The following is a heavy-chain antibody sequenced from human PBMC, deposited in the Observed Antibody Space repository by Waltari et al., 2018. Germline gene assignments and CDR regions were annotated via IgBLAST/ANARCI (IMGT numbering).Heavy chain of an antibody. J-gene: IGHJ6*03. CDR3: ARHPKYPHIWSSPAPRGYFYYMDV. D-gene: IGHD3-3*02. CDR1: GGSISSSNYF. V-gene: IGHV4-39*01. CDR2: IPYHGLT. Sequence: QLQLQESGPGLVKPSETLSLTCSVSGGSISSSNYFWGWIRQPPGQGLEWIGTIPYHGLTTNNPSPSRRVTISVETSQNQFSLLVNSVTVADTAIYYCARHPKYPHIWSSPAPRGYFYYMDVWGTGTTVTVTS.